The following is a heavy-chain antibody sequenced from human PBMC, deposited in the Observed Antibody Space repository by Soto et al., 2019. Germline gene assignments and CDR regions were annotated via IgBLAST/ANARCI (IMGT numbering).Heavy chain of an antibody. D-gene: IGHD6-25*01. Sequence: EEQLVESGGGLVQPGGSLRLSCAASGFIFSNFWIDWVRQAPGKGLEWVAKINQDGSENYYVDSVKGRFTISRDNAKNSLYLQMNSLRAEDTAVYYCAVLSIAAVVDFWGQGTLITVSS. J-gene: IGHJ4*02. CDR1: GFIFSNFW. CDR2: INQDGSEN. V-gene: IGHV3-7*01. CDR3: AVLSIAAVVDF.